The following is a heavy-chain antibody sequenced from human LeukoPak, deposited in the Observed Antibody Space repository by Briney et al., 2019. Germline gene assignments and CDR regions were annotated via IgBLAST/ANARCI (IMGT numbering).Heavy chain of an antibody. CDR2: ISGSGGGT. V-gene: IGHV3-23*01. CDR1: GFTFSSIA. Sequence: SGGSLRLSCAASGFTFSSIAMSWVRQAPDKGLEWVSTISGSGGGTYYADSVKGRFTISRDDSKNTLYLQMNSLRADDTAVYYCAKDLGRYRNNFFDYWGPGNLVTVSS. D-gene: IGHD1-26*01. CDR3: AKDLGRYRNNFFDY. J-gene: IGHJ4*02.